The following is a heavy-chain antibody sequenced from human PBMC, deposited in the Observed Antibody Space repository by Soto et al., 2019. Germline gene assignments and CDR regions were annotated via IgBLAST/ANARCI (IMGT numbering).Heavy chain of an antibody. V-gene: IGHV1-18*01. CDR1: GYTFTSYA. D-gene: IGHD2-15*01. J-gene: IGHJ4*02. CDR2: ISPYNGNT. CDR3: ARDRRLYCSGGSCYSTVDY. Sequence: QVQLVQSGAEVKKPGASVKVSCKASGYTFTSYAFSWVRQAPGQGLEWMGWISPYNGNTNYAQKFQGRVTMTIDTSTSTAYMELRSLISDDTAVYYCARDRRLYCSGGSCYSTVDYWGQGTLVTVSS.